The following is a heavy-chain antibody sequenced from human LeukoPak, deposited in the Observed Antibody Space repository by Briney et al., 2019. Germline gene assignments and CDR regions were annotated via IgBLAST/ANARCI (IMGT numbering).Heavy chain of an antibody. J-gene: IGHJ3*02. Sequence: ASVKVSCKASGGTFSSYTISWVRQAPGQGLEWMGRIIPIFGTANYAQKFQGRVTITTDESTSTAYVELSSLRSEDTAVYYCAREGEDSDYVWGSYAFDIWGQGTMVTVSS. CDR2: IIPIFGTA. V-gene: IGHV1-69*05. CDR3: AREGEDSDYVWGSYAFDI. D-gene: IGHD3-16*01. CDR1: GGTFSSYT.